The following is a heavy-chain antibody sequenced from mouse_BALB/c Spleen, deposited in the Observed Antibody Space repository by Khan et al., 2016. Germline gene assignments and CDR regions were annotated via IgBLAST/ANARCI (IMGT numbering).Heavy chain of an antibody. CDR1: GDSITSGH. V-gene: IGHV3-8*02. J-gene: IGHJ3*01. Sequence: VQLKESGPSLAKPSQTLSLTCSVTGDSITSGHWNWIRKFPGNKFDFMGYISHSGDSYYNPSLQSRISLTRDTSKNQYYLQLNSVTTEDTATYYCATWDYYGSAFAYWGQGTLVTVSA. CDR2: ISHSGDS. D-gene: IGHD1-2*01. CDR3: ATWDYYGSAFAY.